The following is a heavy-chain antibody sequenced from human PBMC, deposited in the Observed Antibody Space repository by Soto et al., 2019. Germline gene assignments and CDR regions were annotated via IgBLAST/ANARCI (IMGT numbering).Heavy chain of an antibody. CDR1: GFTFSSYV. CDR2: IGTSGKTI. V-gene: IGHV3-48*03. J-gene: IGHJ6*02. Sequence: GSLRLYCAASGFTFSSYVMHWVRQAPWKWIEWVSYIGTSGKTIYYADSVRGRFTISRDNAKNAMYLQMNSLRAEDTAVYFCARDPAIYSGKFDYGLDVWGRGTTVPVSS. CDR3: ARDPAIYSGKFDYGLDV. D-gene: IGHD4-4*01.